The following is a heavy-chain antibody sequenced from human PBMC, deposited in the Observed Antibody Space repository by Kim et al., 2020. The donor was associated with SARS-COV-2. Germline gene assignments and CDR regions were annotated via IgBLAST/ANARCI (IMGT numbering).Heavy chain of an antibody. CDR3: AKDIDPLLPAATSFDY. V-gene: IGHV3-9*01. J-gene: IGHJ4*02. D-gene: IGHD2-2*01. Sequence: GGSLRLSCAASGFTFDDYAMHWVRQAPGKGLEWVSGISWNSGSIGYADSVKGRFTISRDNAKNSLYLQMNSLRAEDTALYYCAKDIDPLLPAATSFDYWGQGTLVTVSS. CDR2: ISWNSGSI. CDR1: GFTFDDYA.